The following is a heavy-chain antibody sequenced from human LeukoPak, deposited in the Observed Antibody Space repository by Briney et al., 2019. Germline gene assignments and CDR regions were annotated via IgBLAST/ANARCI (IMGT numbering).Heavy chain of an antibody. CDR2: IYYSGST. J-gene: IGHJ4*02. D-gene: IGHD2-15*01. CDR1: GGSISGGGYY. Sequence: SETLSLTCTVSGGSISGGGYYWSWIRQHPGKGLEWIGYIYYSGSTYYNPSLKSRVTISVDTSKNQFSLKLSSVTAADTAVYYCARDDCSGGSCYSDYWGQGTLVTVSS. CDR3: ARDDCSGGSCYSDY. V-gene: IGHV4-31*03.